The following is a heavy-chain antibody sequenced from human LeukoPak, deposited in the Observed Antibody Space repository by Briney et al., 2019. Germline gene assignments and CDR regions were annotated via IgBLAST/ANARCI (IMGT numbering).Heavy chain of an antibody. CDR2: ISSSSSTI. J-gene: IGHJ4*02. D-gene: IGHD5-12*01. CDR3: ARGDSGYSGYDEGDFDY. CDR1: GFTFSSYS. V-gene: IGHV3-48*04. Sequence: GGSLRLSCAASGFTFSSYSMNWVRQAPGKGLEWVSYISSSSSTIYYADSVKGRFTISRDNAKNSLYLQMNSLRAEDTAVYYCARGDSGYSGYDEGDFDYWGQGTLVTVSS.